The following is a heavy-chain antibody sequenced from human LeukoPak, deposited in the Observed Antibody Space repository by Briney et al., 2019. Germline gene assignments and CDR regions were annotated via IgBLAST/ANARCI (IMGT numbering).Heavy chain of an antibody. D-gene: IGHD3-10*01. CDR1: GFTFSSYS. Sequence: GGSLRLSCAASGFTFSSYSMNWVRQAPGKGLEWVSYISSSSGTIYYADSVKGRFTISRDNAKNSLYLQMNSLRAEDTAVYYCARGSSGFRNWFDPWGQGTLVTVSS. V-gene: IGHV3-48*01. CDR3: ARGSSGFRNWFDP. CDR2: ISSSSGTI. J-gene: IGHJ5*02.